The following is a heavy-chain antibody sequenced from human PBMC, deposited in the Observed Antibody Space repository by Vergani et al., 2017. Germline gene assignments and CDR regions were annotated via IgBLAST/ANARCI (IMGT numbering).Heavy chain of an antibody. Sequence: EVQLVESGGGLVNPGGCLTLSCVASGFSLSTYTFNWVRQAPGKGLEWVSFVSTGTKSQSYAESVKGRFTISRDSAKNSLYLQMDSLRAEDTAVYYCARGYSSTSGRAFDFWGQGTKVTVSS. CDR3: ARGYSSTSGRAFDF. D-gene: IGHD2-2*01. CDR1: GFSLSTYT. J-gene: IGHJ3*01. CDR2: VSTGTKSQ. V-gene: IGHV3-21*05.